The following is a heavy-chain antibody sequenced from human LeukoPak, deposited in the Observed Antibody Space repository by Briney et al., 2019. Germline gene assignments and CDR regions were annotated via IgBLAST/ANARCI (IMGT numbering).Heavy chain of an antibody. V-gene: IGHV4-38-2*02. CDR3: ARECSSTTCYTRSFDP. J-gene: IGHJ5*02. Sequence: SETLSLTCIVSGYSISSGYYWGWIRRPPGKGLEWIGNLYHSGSTYYNPSLRSRATISGDTSKKQFSLSLSSVTAADTAVYYCARECSSTTCYTRSFDPWGQGTLVTVSS. D-gene: IGHD2-2*02. CDR1: GYSISSGYY. CDR2: LYHSGST.